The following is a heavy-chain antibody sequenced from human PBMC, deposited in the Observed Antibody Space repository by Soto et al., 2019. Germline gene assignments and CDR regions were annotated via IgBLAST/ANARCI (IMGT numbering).Heavy chain of an antibody. CDR1: GFTFSSYA. CDR3: AKDSGTYYYYYGMDV. V-gene: IGHV3-23*01. J-gene: IGHJ6*02. CDR2: ISGSGGST. Sequence: PWGSLRLSCAASGFTFSSYAMSWVRQAPGKGLEWVSAISGSGGSTYYADSVKGRFTISRDNSKNTLYLQMNSLRAEDTAVYYCAKDSGTYYYYYGMDVWGQGTTVTVSS. D-gene: IGHD1-1*01.